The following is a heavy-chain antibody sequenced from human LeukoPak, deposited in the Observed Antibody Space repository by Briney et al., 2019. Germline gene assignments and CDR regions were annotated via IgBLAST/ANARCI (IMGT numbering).Heavy chain of an antibody. CDR3: AKEAVAGGMDV. V-gene: IGHV3-30*18. CDR1: GFTFSSYG. CDR2: ISYDGSNK. Sequence: GGSLRLSCAASGFTFSSYGMHWVRQAPGKGLEWVAVISYDGSNKYYADSVKGRFTISRDNSKNTLYLQMNSLRAEDTAVYYCAKEAVAGGMDVWGQGTTVTVSS. D-gene: IGHD6-19*01. J-gene: IGHJ6*02.